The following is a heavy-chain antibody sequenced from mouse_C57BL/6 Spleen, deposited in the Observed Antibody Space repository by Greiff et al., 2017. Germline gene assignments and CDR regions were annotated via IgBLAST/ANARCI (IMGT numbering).Heavy chain of an antibody. CDR3: ATAYYYGSSPFAY. J-gene: IGHJ3*01. V-gene: IGHV1-82*01. CDR2: IYPGDGDT. CDR1: GYAFSSSW. Sequence: VQGVESGPELVKPGASVKISCKASGYAFSSSWMNWVKQRPGKGLEWIGRIYPGDGDTNYNGKFKGKATLTADKSSSTAYMQLSSLTSEDSAVYFCATAYYYGSSPFAYWGQGTLVTVSA. D-gene: IGHD1-1*01.